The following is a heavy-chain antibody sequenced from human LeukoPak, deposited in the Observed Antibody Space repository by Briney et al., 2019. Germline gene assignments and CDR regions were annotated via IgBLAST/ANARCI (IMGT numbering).Heavy chain of an antibody. CDR2: IYYSGST. Sequence: SETLSLNCTVSGGSISSGDYYWSWIRQPPGKGLEWIGYIYYSGSTYYNPSLKSRVAISVDTSKNQFSLKLSSVTAADTAVYYCARARGRDGYNPFDYWGQGTLVTVSS. D-gene: IGHD5-24*01. CDR1: GGSISSGDYY. J-gene: IGHJ4*02. CDR3: ARARGRDGYNPFDY. V-gene: IGHV4-30-4*01.